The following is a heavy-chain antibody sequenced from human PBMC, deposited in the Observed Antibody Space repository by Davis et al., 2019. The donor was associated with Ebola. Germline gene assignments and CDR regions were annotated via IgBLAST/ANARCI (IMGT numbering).Heavy chain of an antibody. CDR1: GASVSSGTYY. V-gene: IGHV4-61*01. Sequence: MPGGSLRLSCTVSGASVSSGTYYWNWIRQPPGKGLEWIGYVHHSGITNFDPSLNRRITISLDTSKNQLSLEMSPVTPADTAMYYCARGLVVPVALLNHMDVWGKGTTVTVSS. J-gene: IGHJ6*03. CDR3: ARGLVVPVALLNHMDV. D-gene: IGHD2-21*01. CDR2: VHHSGIT.